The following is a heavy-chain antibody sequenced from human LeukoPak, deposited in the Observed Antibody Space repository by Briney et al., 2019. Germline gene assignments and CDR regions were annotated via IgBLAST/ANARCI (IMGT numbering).Heavy chain of an antibody. V-gene: IGHV3-43*02. CDR1: GFTFDDYA. J-gene: IGHJ4*02. D-gene: IGHD3-22*01. CDR3: AKDRPPYYYDSSGYQDY. CDR2: ISGDGGST. Sequence: GGSLRLSCAASGFTFDDYAMHWVRQAPGKGLEWVSLISGDGGSTYYADSAKGRFTISRDNSKNSLYLQMNSLRTEDTALYYCAKDRPPYYYDSSGYQDYWGQGTLVTVSS.